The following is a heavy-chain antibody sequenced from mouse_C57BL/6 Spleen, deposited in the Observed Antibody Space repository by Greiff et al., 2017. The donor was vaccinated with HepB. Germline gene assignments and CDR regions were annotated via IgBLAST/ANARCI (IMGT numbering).Heavy chain of an antibody. V-gene: IGHV2-9-1*01. Sequence: VMLVESGPGLVAPSQSLSITCTVSGFSLTSYAISWVRQPPGKGLEWLGVRWTGGGTNYNSALKSRLSISKDNTKSQGFLKMNRLQTDDSARYYCARNGPYFGYWGQGTTLTVSS. J-gene: IGHJ2*01. CDR2: RWTGGGT. CDR1: GFSLTSYA. CDR3: ARNGPYFGY.